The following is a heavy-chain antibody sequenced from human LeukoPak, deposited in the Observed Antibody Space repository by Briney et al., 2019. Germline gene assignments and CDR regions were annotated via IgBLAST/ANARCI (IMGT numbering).Heavy chain of an antibody. Sequence: SGTLSLTCGVSGGSISSTNWWTWVRQPPGEGLEWIGEVHLSGRTNYNPSLESRVTMSVDMSENQFSLKLRSVTAADTAVYYCARHEQWLIRFNHWGQGTLVTVSS. D-gene: IGHD6-19*01. CDR1: GGSISSTNW. CDR3: ARHEQWLIRFNH. CDR2: VHLSGRT. J-gene: IGHJ4*02. V-gene: IGHV4-4*02.